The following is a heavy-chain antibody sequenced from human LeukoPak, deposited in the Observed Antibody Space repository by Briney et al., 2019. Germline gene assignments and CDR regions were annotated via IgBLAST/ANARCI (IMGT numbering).Heavy chain of an antibody. D-gene: IGHD3-3*01. Sequence: SSETLSLTCAVYGGSFSGYYWSWIRQPPGKGLEWIGEINHSGSTNYNPSLKSRVTISVGTSKNQFSLKLSSVTAADTAVYYCARVHGITIFGVVISDYFDYWGQGTLVTVSS. J-gene: IGHJ4*02. CDR3: ARVHGITIFGVVISDYFDY. CDR2: INHSGST. CDR1: GGSFSGYY. V-gene: IGHV4-34*01.